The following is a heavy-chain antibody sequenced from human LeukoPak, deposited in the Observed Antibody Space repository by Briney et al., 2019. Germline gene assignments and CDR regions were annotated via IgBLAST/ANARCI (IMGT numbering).Heavy chain of an antibody. J-gene: IGHJ4*02. CDR3: ARGGNGGNSLDY. V-gene: IGHV3-74*03. CDR1: GFTFSNYW. CDR2: IYIDGTDT. D-gene: IGHD4-23*01. Sequence: GGSRRLSCVASGFTFSNYWMHWVRQAPGKGLVWVSRIYIDGTDTTYADSVKGRFTISRDNAKNTLYLQMNSLRAEDTAVYYCARGGNGGNSLDYWGQGALITVSS.